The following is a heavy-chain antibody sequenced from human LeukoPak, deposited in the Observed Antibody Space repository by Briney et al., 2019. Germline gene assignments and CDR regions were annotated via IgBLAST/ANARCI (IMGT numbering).Heavy chain of an antibody. V-gene: IGHV3-21*01. CDR3: ATPFSGSHSAFAI. Sequence: PGGSLRLSCAASGFTFSRYSMNWVRQAPGKGREWVSSISSSSSYIYYADSVKGRFTISRDNAKNSLYLQINRLRAEDTAVYYCATPFSGSHSAFAIWGQGTMVTVSS. D-gene: IGHD6-25*01. J-gene: IGHJ3*02. CDR1: GFTFSRYS. CDR2: ISSSSSYI.